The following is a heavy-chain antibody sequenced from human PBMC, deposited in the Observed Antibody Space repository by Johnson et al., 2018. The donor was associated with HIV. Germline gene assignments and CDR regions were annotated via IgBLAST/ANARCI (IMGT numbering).Heavy chain of an antibody. D-gene: IGHD3-10*01. CDR3: ARVAVLWFRDTNAFDI. CDR1: GFTFSSYG. V-gene: IGHV3-30*03. Sequence: QVQLVESGGGVVQPGRSLRLSCAASGFTFSSYGMHWVRQAPGKGLGWVAVISSAGSNNFYADSVKGRFTISRDNSKNTLYLQMNSLRAEDTAVYYCARVAVLWFRDTNAFDIWGQGTMVTVSS. J-gene: IGHJ3*02. CDR2: ISSAGSNN.